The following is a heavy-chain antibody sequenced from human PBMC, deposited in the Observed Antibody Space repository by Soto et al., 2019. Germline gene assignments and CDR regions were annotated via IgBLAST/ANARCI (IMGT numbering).Heavy chain of an antibody. CDR3: ARIGGYCTDGVCPDWFDP. Sequence: SETLSVTRIGSGASTSRSTLFWCWRRQPPGEGLEWFGSFYYSGSTDYNPSLTSRVTISVDTSKNQFSLKLRSVTAADTAVYYCARIGGYCTDGVCPDWFDPWGQGILVTVS. CDR1: GASTSRSTLF. D-gene: IGHD2-8*01. CDR2: FYYSGST. V-gene: IGHV4-39*01. J-gene: IGHJ5*02.